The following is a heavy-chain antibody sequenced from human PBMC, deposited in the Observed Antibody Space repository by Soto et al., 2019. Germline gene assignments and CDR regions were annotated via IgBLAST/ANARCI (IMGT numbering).Heavy chain of an antibody. D-gene: IGHD2-15*01. Sequence: GGSLRLSCAASGFTLSSYSMNWVRQAPGKGLEWVSSISSSSSYIYYADSVKGRFTISRDNAKNSLYLQMNSLRAEDTAVYYSARTVQTEYCSGGSCYIDYWGQGTLVTVS. V-gene: IGHV3-21*01. CDR2: ISSSSSYI. CDR1: GFTLSSYS. CDR3: ARTVQTEYCSGGSCYIDY. J-gene: IGHJ4*02.